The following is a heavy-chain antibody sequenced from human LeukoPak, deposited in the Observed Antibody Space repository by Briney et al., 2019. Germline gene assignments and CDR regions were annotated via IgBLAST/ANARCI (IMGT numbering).Heavy chain of an antibody. CDR2: ISYEGSKK. CDR3: AKSGYYCSGGTCSLFEH. J-gene: IGHJ4*02. V-gene: IGHV3-30*18. D-gene: IGHD2-15*01. Sequence: GGSLRLSCAASGFTFSSYGMHWVRQAPGKGLEWVAVISYEGSKKYYGDSVQGRFIISRDNSKNTLSLQMNSLRPEDTAVYYCAKSGYYCSGGTCSLFEHWGQGALVTVSS. CDR1: GFTFSSYG.